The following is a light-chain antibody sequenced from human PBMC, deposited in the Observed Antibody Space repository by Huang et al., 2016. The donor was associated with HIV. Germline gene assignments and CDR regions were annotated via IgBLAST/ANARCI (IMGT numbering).Light chain of an antibody. CDR2: WAF. CDR3: HQYYATGT. J-gene: IGKJ1*01. V-gene: IGKV4-1*01. CDR1: QSLLYSSNNKNY. Sequence: DIVMTQSPDSLAVSLGERATINCKSSQSLLYSSNNKNYLAWYQQKPGQPPKRLMSWAFTRESGVPDRFSGSGSETDFTLTISSLQAEDVAVYYCHQYYATGTFGQGTKVEI.